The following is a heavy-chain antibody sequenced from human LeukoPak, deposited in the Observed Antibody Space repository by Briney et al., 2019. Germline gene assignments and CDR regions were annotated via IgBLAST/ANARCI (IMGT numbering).Heavy chain of an antibody. CDR1: GYTFTGYY. Sequence: GASVKVSCKASGYTFTGYYMHWVRQAPGQGLEWMGWINPNSGGTNYAQKFQGRVTMTRDTSISTAYMELSRLRSDDTAVYYCARDGYCSSTSCYTWFDPWGQGTLVTASS. CDR2: INPNSGGT. D-gene: IGHD2-2*02. J-gene: IGHJ5*02. CDR3: ARDGYCSSTSCYTWFDP. V-gene: IGHV1-2*02.